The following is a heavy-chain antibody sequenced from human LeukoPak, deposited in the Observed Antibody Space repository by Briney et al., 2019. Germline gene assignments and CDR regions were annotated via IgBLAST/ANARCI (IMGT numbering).Heavy chain of an antibody. J-gene: IGHJ4*02. D-gene: IGHD3-22*01. Sequence: ASVKVSCKTSGYTLTSNDIKWVRQATGQGPEWMGWISAYNGNTNYAQKLQGRVTMTTDTSTSTAYMELRSLRSDDTAVYYCASGEGDSSGYYFDWGQGTLVTVSS. CDR3: ASGEGDSSGYYFD. CDR2: ISAYNGNT. CDR1: GYTLTSND. V-gene: IGHV1-18*01.